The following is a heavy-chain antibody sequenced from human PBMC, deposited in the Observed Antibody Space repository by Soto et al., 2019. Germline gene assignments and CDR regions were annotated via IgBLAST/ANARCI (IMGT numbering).Heavy chain of an antibody. J-gene: IGHJ2*01. CDR3: ARRIEEDSSGYNWYFDL. CDR1: GASISTYY. Sequence: QVQLQESGPGLVKPSETLSLTCTVSGASISTYYWSWIRQPPGKGLEWIGYIYYSGDTNNNPALKRRVTISIDTSKNQFSLKLSSVTAADTAVYYCARRIEEDSSGYNWYFDLWGRGTLVTVSS. V-gene: IGHV4-59*08. CDR2: IYYSGDT. D-gene: IGHD3-22*01.